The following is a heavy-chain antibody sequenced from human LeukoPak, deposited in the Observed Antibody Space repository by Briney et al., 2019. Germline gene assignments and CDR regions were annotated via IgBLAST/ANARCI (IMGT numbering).Heavy chain of an antibody. D-gene: IGHD6-13*01. V-gene: IGHV1-69*06. Sequence: SVKVSCKASGGTFSSYAISWVRQAPGQGLEWMGGIIPIFGTANYAQKFQGRVTITADKSTSTAYMELSSLRSEDTAVYYCARSSIIAAAGPYYFDYWGQGTLVTVSS. CDR3: ARSSIIAAAGPYYFDY. J-gene: IGHJ4*02. CDR1: GGTFSSYA. CDR2: IIPIFGTA.